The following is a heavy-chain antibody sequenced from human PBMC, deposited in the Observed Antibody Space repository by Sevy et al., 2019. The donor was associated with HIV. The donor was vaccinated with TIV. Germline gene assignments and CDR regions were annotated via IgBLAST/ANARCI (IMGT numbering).Heavy chain of an antibody. CDR1: GFTFSTYS. D-gene: IGHD3-3*01. CDR2: ISSTSNYI. Sequence: GGSLRLSCAASGFTFSTYSMNWVRQAPGRGLEWVSSISSTSNYIYYADSVKGRFTISRDNAKNSLYLQMNSLRAEDTAVFYCARGYDFWSGYYTPDWYFDLWDRGTLVTVSS. J-gene: IGHJ2*01. CDR3: ARGYDFWSGYYTPDWYFDL. V-gene: IGHV3-21*01.